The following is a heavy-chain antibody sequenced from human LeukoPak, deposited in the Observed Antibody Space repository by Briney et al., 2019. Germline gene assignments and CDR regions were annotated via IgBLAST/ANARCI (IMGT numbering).Heavy chain of an antibody. J-gene: IGHJ4*02. V-gene: IGHV3-23*01. CDR1: GFTFSDYA. CDR2: ISGYGENT. D-gene: IGHD3-22*01. CDR3: ARAPRGFQWFVEY. Sequence: PGGSLRLSCATSGFTFSDYAMTWVRQAPGEGLEWVSDISGYGENTYYADSVKGRFTISRDSSRNTLYLQMNSLSADDTAVYYCARAPRGFQWFVEYWGQGTLVTVSS.